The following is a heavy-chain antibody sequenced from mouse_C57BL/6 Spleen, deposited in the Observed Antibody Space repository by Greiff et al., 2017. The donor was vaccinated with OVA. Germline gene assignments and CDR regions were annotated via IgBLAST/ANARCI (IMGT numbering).Heavy chain of an antibody. V-gene: IGHV1-18*01. CDR3: AREGYDYDRGAMDY. CDR2: INPNNGGT. J-gene: IGHJ4*01. D-gene: IGHD2-4*01. Sequence: VQLQQSGPELVKPGASVKIPCKASGYTFTDYNMDWVKQSHGKSLEWIGDINPNNGGTIYNQKFKGKATLTVDKSSSTAYMELRSLTSEDTAVYYCAREGYDYDRGAMDYWGQGTSVTVSS. CDR1: GYTFTDYN.